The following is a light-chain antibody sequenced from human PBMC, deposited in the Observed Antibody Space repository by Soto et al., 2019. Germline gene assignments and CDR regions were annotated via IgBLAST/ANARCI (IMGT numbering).Light chain of an antibody. CDR3: LHDALFPYS. J-gene: IGKJ2*03. V-gene: IGKV1-6*01. CDR2: GIS. Sequence: AIQMTQSPSSLSASVGDTVTFTCRASQAIRNDLGWFQQRPGKPPKLLIYGISILQTGGPSRFSGSGSGTDFTLTISGLQPEDLATYYCLHDALFPYSFGQGTSLEI. CDR1: QAIRND.